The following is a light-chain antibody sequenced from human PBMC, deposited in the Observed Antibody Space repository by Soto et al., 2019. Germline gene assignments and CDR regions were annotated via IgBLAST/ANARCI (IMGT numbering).Light chain of an antibody. CDR3: QQYNNWPPIT. CDR1: QSVSSY. Sequence: EIVLTQSPATLCLSPGERATLSCRASQSVSSYLAWYQQKPGQAPRLLIYDASNRATGIPARFSGSGSGTDFTLTISSLEPEDFAVYYCQQYNNWPPITFGQGTRLEIK. V-gene: IGKV3-11*01. CDR2: DAS. J-gene: IGKJ5*01.